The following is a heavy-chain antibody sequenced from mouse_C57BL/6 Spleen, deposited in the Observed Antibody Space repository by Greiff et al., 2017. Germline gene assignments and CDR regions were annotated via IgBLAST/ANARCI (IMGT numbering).Heavy chain of an antibody. CDR3: ARELGRNYAKDY. Sequence: VQLQQSGPELVKPGASVKISCKASGYTFTDYYMNWVKQSHGKSLEWIGDINPNNGGTSYNQKFKGKATLTVDKSSSTAYMELRSLTSEDSAVYYCARELGRNYAKDYWGQGTSVTVSS. CDR1: GYTFTDYY. J-gene: IGHJ4*01. D-gene: IGHD4-1*01. CDR2: INPNNGGT. V-gene: IGHV1-26*01.